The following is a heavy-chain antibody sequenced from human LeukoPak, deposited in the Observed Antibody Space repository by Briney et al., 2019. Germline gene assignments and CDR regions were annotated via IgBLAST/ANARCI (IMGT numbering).Heavy chain of an antibody. Sequence: SVKVSCKASGGTFSSYAVSWVRQAPGQGLEWMGGIIPIFGTANYAQKFQGRVTITADESTSTAYMELSSLRSEDTAVYYCASSGIVVVPAAITPRYYYYYYGMDVWGQGTTVTVSS. CDR2: IIPIFGTA. J-gene: IGHJ6*02. D-gene: IGHD2-2*01. V-gene: IGHV1-69*13. CDR1: GGTFSSYA. CDR3: ASSGIVVVPAAITPRYYYYYYGMDV.